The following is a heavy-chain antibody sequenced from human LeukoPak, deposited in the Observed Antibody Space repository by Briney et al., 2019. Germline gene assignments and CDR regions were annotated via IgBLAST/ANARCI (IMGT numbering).Heavy chain of an antibody. CDR1: GFTFSSYS. J-gene: IGHJ6*03. D-gene: IGHD3-16*01. CDR3: ANHGPGYYDYSGARNRRLEDMDV. Sequence: PGGSLRLSCAASGFTFSSYSMNWVRQAPGKGLEWVSSISSSSSYIYYADSVKGRFTISRDNAKNSLYLQMNSLRAEDTAVYYCANHGPGYYDYSGARNRRLEDMDVWGKGTTVTVSS. V-gene: IGHV3-21*01. CDR2: ISSSSSYI.